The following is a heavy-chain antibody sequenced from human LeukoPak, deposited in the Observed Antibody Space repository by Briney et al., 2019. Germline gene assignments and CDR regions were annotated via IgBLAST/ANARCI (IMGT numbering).Heavy chain of an antibody. D-gene: IGHD6-19*01. V-gene: IGHV4-59*01. Sequence: SETLSLTCTVSGGSISSYYWSWIRQPPGKGLEWIGYIYYSGSTNYNPSLKSRVTISVDTSKNQFSLKLSSVTAADTAVYYCARSSGWLYFDYWGQGTLDTVSS. CDR3: ARSSGWLYFDY. CDR2: IYYSGST. J-gene: IGHJ4*02. CDR1: GGSISSYY.